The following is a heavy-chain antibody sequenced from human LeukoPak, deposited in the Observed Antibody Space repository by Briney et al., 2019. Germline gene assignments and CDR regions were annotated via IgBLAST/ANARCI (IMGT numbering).Heavy chain of an antibody. J-gene: IGHJ4*02. CDR3: ARGYCSGGSCRLYGLAFDY. D-gene: IGHD2-15*01. CDR2: IYYSGST. CDR1: VGSISSSSYY. Sequence: TSETLSLTCTVSVGSISSSSYYWGWIRQPPGKGLEWIGSIYYSGSTYYNPSLKSRVTISVDTSKNQFSLKLSSVTAADTAVYYCARGYCSGGSCRLYGLAFDYWGQGTLVTVSS. V-gene: IGHV4-39*01.